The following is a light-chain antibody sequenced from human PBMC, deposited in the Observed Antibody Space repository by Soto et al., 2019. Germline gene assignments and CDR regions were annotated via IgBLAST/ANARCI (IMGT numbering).Light chain of an antibody. CDR1: QDISNY. V-gene: IGKV1-33*01. CDR3: QQYGNRPLT. J-gene: IGKJ4*01. Sequence: DIQMTQSPSSLSASVGDRVTITCQASQDISNYLNWYQQKPGKAPKLLIYDASNLETGVPSRFSGSGSGTHFTFTISSLQPEDFASYYCQQYGNRPLTFGGGTKVDIK. CDR2: DAS.